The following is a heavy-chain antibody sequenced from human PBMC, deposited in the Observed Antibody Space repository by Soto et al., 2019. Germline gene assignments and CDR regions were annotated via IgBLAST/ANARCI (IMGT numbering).Heavy chain of an antibody. D-gene: IGHD3-22*01. J-gene: IGHJ4*02. CDR2: IIPIGGTP. CDR3: ATNYYDGSGHYFIFEH. V-gene: IGHV1-69*01. CDR1: GRTFNNYA. Sequence: QVQLVQSGAEVKKHGSSVKVSCKASGRTFNNYAISWVRQAPGIGFEWLGVIIPIGGTPEHAQKFQGRVTISADESTNTAYMELSSLRSEDTAVYYCATNYYDGSGHYFIFEHWGQGTLVTVSS.